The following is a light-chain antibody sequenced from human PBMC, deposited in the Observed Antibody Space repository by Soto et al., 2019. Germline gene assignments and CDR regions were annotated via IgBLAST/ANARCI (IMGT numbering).Light chain of an antibody. CDR1: QSVSNY. CDR3: QQYNNWPRT. Sequence: EIVLTQSPATLSLSPGERVTLSCRASQSVSNYLAWYQQKPGQTPRLLIYGASTRASGVPAKFSGSGSGTEFTLTISSLQSEDFAVYYCQQYNNWPRTFGQGTKVDI. V-gene: IGKV3-15*01. CDR2: GAS. J-gene: IGKJ1*01.